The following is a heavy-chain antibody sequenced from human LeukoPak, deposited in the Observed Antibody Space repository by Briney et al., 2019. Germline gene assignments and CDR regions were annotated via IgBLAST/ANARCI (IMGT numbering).Heavy chain of an antibody. CDR2: INHSGST. D-gene: IGHD3-9*01. V-gene: IGHV4-34*01. CDR3: ARGGILTGNTGFFDY. J-gene: IGHJ4*02. Sequence: ASETLSLTCAVYGGSFSGYYWSWIRQPPGKGLEWIGEINHSGSTSYNPSLKSRVTISVDTSKNQFSLKLSSVTAADTAVYYCARGGILTGNTGFFDYWGQGTLVTVSS. CDR1: GGSFSGYY.